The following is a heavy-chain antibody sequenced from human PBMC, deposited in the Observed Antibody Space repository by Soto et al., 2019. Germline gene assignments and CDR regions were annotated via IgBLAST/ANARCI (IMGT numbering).Heavy chain of an antibody. D-gene: IGHD3-22*01. CDR2: IYTSWST. V-gene: IGHV4-4*07. J-gene: IGHJ6*02. Sequence: PSETRWRTCTVAGCSLSSYYRRWIRQPAGKGLGWIGLIYTSWSTNYNPSLTGRVIMSVDPSKNQFFLKLSCVTGADTAADYCARDGRDSYDSSGYHYYYYGMDVCGQGSTVTVSS. CDR1: GCSLSSYY. CDR3: ARDGRDSYDSSGYHYYYYGMDV.